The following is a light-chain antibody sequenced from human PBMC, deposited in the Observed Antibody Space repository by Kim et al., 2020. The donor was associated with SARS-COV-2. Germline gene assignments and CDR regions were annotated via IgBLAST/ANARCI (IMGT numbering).Light chain of an antibody. V-gene: IGLV2-14*03. CDR1: SSDVGAYKY. J-gene: IGLJ1*01. CDR2: DVS. Sequence: GQSITISCVGTSSDVGAYKYVSWYQQHPGKAPKLLIYDVSDRPSGVSNRFSGSKSGNTASLTISGLQAEDEADYYCTSYTSSSTYVFGTGTKVTVL. CDR3: TSYTSSSTYV.